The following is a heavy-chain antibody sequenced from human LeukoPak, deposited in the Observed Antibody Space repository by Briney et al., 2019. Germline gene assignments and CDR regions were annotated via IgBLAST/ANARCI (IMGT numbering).Heavy chain of an antibody. CDR2: ISSSSSTI. J-gene: IGHJ4*02. D-gene: IGHD6-6*01. CDR1: GFTFSSYS. V-gene: IGHV3-48*04. CDR3: ARGARYSSSSDYFDY. Sequence: GGSLRLSCAASGFTFSSYSMNWVRQAPGKGLEWVSYISSSSSTIYYADSVKGRFTISRDNSKNTLYLQMNSLRAEDTAVYYCARGARYSSSSDYFDYWGQGTLVTVSS.